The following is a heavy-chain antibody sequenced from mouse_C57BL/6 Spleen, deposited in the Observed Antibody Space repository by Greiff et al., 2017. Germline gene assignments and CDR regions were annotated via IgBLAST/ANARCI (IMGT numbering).Heavy chain of an antibody. V-gene: IGHV2-2*01. CDR2: IWSGGST. CDR3: ARKALYDGYPHYYAMDY. J-gene: IGHJ4*01. D-gene: IGHD2-3*01. CDR1: GFSLTSYG. Sequence: QVQLQQSGPGLVQPSQSLSITCTVSGFSLTSYGVHWVRQPPGKGLEWLGVIWSGGSTDYNAAFISRLSISKDNSKSQVFFKMNSLQADDTAIYYCARKALYDGYPHYYAMDYWGQGTSVTVSS.